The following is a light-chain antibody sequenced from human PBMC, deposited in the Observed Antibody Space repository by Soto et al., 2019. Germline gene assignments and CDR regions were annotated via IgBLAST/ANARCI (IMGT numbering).Light chain of an antibody. V-gene: IGKV4-1*01. CDR3: QQYSSTPLT. CDR2: WAS. Sequence: DIVLTQSPDSLAVSLGERATSNCKSSQSVLYSSNNKNYLAWYQQKPGQPPKLLIYWASTRESGVPDRFSGSGSGTDFTSTISSLQAKDVAVYYCQQYSSTPLTFGGGTKVQIK. J-gene: IGKJ4*01. CDR1: QSVLYSSNNKNY.